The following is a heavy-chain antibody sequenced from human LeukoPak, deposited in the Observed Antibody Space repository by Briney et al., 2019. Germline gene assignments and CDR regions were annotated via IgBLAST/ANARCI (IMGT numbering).Heavy chain of an antibody. V-gene: IGHV4-34*01. CDR2: INHSGST. D-gene: IGHD1-26*01. CDR1: GGSFSGYY. Sequence: SETLSLTCAVYGGSFSGYYWSWIRQPPGKGLEWIGEINHSGSTNYNPSPKSRVTISVDTSKNQFSLKLSSVTAADTAVYYCATLSGSYLLKGYYYMDVWGKGTTVTVSS. CDR3: ATLSGSYLLKGYYYMDV. J-gene: IGHJ6*03.